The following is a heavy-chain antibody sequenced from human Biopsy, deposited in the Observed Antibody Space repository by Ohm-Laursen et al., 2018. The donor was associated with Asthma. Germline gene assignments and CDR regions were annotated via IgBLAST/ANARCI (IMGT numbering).Heavy chain of an antibody. CDR2: IDWEEDK. CDR3: TRHNDY. D-gene: IGHD1-14*01. J-gene: IGHJ4*02. CDR1: GFSLSSSGAN. Sequence: PTQTLTLTSSFSGFSLSSSGANVNWIRQPPGKPLEWLARIDWEEDKFYSTSLRTRLTISKGSSEDQVVLTMTNMGPVDTATYYCTRHNDYWGPGILVTVSS. V-gene: IGHV2-70*04.